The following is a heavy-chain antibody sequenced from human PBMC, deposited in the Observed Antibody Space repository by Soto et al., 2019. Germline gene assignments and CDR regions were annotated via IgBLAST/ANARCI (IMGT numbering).Heavy chain of an antibody. CDR3: ATGPHDYGDS. J-gene: IGHJ4*02. CDR2: INPISGGS. CDR1: GYTFTDYF. Sequence: QVQLVQSGAGVKQPGASVRVSCKASGYTFTDYFMHWVRQAPGQGLEWMGWINPISGGSSYAQKFQGRVILTRDTSITTASMELRWLRSDDTAVYYCATGPHDYGDSWGQGTLVTVSS. V-gene: IGHV1-2*02.